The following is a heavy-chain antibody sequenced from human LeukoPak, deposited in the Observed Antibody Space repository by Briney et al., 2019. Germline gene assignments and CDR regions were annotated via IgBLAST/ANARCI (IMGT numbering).Heavy chain of an antibody. CDR3: ARENTVTTEFCFDY. CDR1: GFTFSSYA. J-gene: IGHJ4*02. CDR2: ISYDGSNK. V-gene: IGHV3-30-3*01. Sequence: PGRSLRLSCAASGFTFSSYAMPWVRQAPGKGLEWVAVISYDGSNKYYADSVKGRFTISRDNSKNTLYLQMNSLRAEDTAVYYCARENTVTTEFCFDYWGQGTLVTVSS. D-gene: IGHD4-17*01.